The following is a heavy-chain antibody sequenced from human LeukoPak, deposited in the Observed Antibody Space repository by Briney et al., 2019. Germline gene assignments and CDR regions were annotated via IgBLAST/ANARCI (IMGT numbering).Heavy chain of an antibody. J-gene: IGHJ4*02. D-gene: IGHD1-26*01. CDR3: ARELGATTD. CDR2: ISSSSSYI. V-gene: IGHV3-21*01. Sequence: GGSLRLSCAASGFTFSSYSMNWVRQAPGKGLEWVSAISSSSSYIYYADSVKGRSTISSDTAKNSLYLQMNSLRAEDTAVYYCARELGATTDWGQGTLVTVSS. CDR1: GFTFSSYS.